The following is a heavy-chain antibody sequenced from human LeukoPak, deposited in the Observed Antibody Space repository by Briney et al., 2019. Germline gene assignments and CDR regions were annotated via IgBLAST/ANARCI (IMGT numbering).Heavy chain of an antibody. CDR2: IYYSGST. V-gene: IGHV4-39*01. CDR3: ARHGVTMIVVVIQRDWFDP. J-gene: IGHJ5*02. D-gene: IGHD3-22*01. Sequence: PSETLSLTCTVSGGSISSSSYYWGWIRQPPGKGLEWLGSIYYSGSTYYNPSLKSRVTISVDTSKNQFSLKLSSVTAADTAVYYCARHGVTMIVVVIQRDWFDPWGQGTLVTVSS. CDR1: GGSISSSSYY.